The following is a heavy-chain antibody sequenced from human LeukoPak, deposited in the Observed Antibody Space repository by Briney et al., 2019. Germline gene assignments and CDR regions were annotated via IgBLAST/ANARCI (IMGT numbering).Heavy chain of an antibody. CDR3: ARVGRGYCSGGSCYSILYYYYGMDV. CDR1: GGSFSGYY. J-gene: IGHJ6*02. V-gene: IGHV4-34*01. D-gene: IGHD2-15*01. Sequence: PSETLSLTCAVYGGSFSGYYWSWIRQPPGKGLEWIGEINHSGSTNYNPSLKSRVTISVDTSKNQFSLKLSSVTAADTAVYYCARVGRGYCSGGSCYSILYYYYGMDVWGQGTTVTVSS. CDR2: INHSGST.